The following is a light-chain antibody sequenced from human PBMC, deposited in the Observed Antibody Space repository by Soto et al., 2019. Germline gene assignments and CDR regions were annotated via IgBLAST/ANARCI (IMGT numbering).Light chain of an antibody. CDR3: HQYYTWPRT. CDR1: QTVTTD. Sequence: EIVMTQSPATLSVSPGERVTLSCRASQTVTTDLAWYQQKPGQAPRLVIHGASTRATDFPARFSGSGSGTEFTLTISSLQSEDIAVYYCHQYYTWPRTFGQGTKVDIK. CDR2: GAS. V-gene: IGKV3-15*01. J-gene: IGKJ1*01.